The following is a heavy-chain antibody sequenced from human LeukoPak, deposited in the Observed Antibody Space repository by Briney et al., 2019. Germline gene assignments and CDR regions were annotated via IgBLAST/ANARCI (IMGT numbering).Heavy chain of an antibody. V-gene: IGHV4-59*08. CDR1: GGSFSGYY. D-gene: IGHD6-19*01. Sequence: PSETLSLTCAVYGGSFSGYYWSWIRQPPGKGLEWIGYIYYSGSTNYNPSLKSRVTISVDTSKNQFSLKLGSVTAADTAVYYCARQLPLAGIAVAAPFDYWGQGTLVTVSS. J-gene: IGHJ4*02. CDR3: ARQLPLAGIAVAAPFDY. CDR2: IYYSGST.